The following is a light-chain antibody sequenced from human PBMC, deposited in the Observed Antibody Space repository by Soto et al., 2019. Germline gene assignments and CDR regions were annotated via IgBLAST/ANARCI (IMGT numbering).Light chain of an antibody. J-gene: IGLJ2*01. CDR3: SSYTGTLSVI. CDR1: SSDVGAYNS. CDR2: EVS. V-gene: IGLV2-14*01. Sequence: QSALTQPASVSGSPGQSITISCTGTSSDVGAYNSVSWYQQHPGKAPKVMIYEVSNRPSGVSNRFSGSKSDNTASLTISGLQAEDEADYYCSSYTGTLSVIFGGGTKLTVL.